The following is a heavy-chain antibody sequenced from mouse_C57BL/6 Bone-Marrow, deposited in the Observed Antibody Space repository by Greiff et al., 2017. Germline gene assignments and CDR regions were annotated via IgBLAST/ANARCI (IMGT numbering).Heavy chain of an antibody. CDR3: AIPYYGSSWAMDY. CDR2: IHPSDSDT. Sequence: VQLQQPGAELVKPGASVKVSCKASGYTITSYWMHWVKQRPGQGLEWIGRIHPSDSDTNYNQKFKGKATLTVDKSSSTAYMQLSSLTSEDSAVYYCAIPYYGSSWAMDYWGQGTSVTVSS. CDR1: GYTITSYW. V-gene: IGHV1-74*01. J-gene: IGHJ4*01. D-gene: IGHD1-1*01.